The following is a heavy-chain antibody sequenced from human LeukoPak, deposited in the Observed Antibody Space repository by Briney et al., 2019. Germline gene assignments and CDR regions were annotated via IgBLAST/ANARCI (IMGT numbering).Heavy chain of an antibody. V-gene: IGHV5-51*01. CDR2: IYPGDSDN. CDR3: ARLGDLYGDYGIHDY. D-gene: IGHD4-17*01. CDR1: GYSFTSDW. J-gene: IGHJ4*02. Sequence: GESLKISCKGSGYSFTSDWIGWVRQMPGKGLEWIGIIYPGDSDNRYSPSFQGQVTISADKSISTAYLQWSSLKASDTAMYYCARLGDLYGDYGIHDYWGQGTLVTVSS.